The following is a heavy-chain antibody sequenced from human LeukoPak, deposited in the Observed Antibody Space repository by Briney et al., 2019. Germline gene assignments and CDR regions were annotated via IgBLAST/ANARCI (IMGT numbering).Heavy chain of an antibody. J-gene: IGHJ4*02. CDR1: GFTFSSYA. D-gene: IGHD3-10*01. CDR3: VKLTAYYYGSGSYGDY. Sequence: GGSLRLSCAASGFTFSSYAMSWVRQAPGKGLEWVSAISGSGGSTYYADSVKGRFTISRDNSKNTLYLQMSSLRAEDTAVYYCVKLTAYYYGSGSYGDYWGQGTLVTVSS. CDR2: ISGSGGST. V-gene: IGHV3-23*01.